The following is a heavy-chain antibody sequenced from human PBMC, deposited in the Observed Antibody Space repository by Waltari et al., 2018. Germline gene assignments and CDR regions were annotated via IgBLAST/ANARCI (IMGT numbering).Heavy chain of an antibody. Sequence: QVQLQESGPGLMKPSQTLSLTCTVSGGSISSGGYYWSWIRQHPGKGLAWIGYIYYSGSTYYNPSLKSRVTISVDTSKNQFSLKLSSVTAADTAVYYCARKTLVYCSGGSCYHKTGLYYYYYMDVWGKWTTVTVSS. D-gene: IGHD2-15*01. CDR2: IYYSGST. J-gene: IGHJ6*03. V-gene: IGHV4-31*03. CDR3: ARKTLVYCSGGSCYHKTGLYYYYYMDV. CDR1: GGSISSGGYY.